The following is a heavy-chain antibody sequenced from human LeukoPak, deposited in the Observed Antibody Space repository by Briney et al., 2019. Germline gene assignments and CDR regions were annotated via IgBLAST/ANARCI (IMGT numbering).Heavy chain of an antibody. D-gene: IGHD2-15*01. J-gene: IGHJ4*02. CDR3: AKAVDCSGGSCYFFFDY. CDR2: ISGSGSGI. Sequence: GGSLRLSCAASGFTFSSYAMSWVRQAPGKGLEWVSSISGSGSGIYYADSVKGRFTISRDNAKNTLYLQMNSLRAEDTAVYYCAKAVDCSGGSCYFFFDYWGQGTLVTVSS. V-gene: IGHV3-23*01. CDR1: GFTFSSYA.